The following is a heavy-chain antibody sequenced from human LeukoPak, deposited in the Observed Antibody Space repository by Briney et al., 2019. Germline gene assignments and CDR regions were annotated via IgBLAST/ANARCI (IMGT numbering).Heavy chain of an antibody. CDR3: ARGKEKWLDHFDY. V-gene: IGHV3-48*02. J-gene: IGHJ4*02. D-gene: IGHD6-19*01. Sequence: PGGSLRLSCEASGFTFSSYGMNWVRRAPGKGLEWVSYISTTSSTIYYADSVKGRFTMSRDNAKNSLYLQMDSLRDEDTAVYYCARGKEKWLDHFDYWGQGSLVTVSS. CDR1: GFTFSSYG. CDR2: ISTTSSTI.